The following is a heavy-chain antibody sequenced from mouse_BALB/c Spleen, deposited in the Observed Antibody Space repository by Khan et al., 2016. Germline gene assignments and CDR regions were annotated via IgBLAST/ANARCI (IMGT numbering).Heavy chain of an antibody. CDR2: ISSGGST. J-gene: IGHJ2*01. CDR1: GFTFSSYA. Sequence: EVELVESGGGLVKPGGSLKLSCAASGFTFSSYAMSWVRQTPEKRLEWVASISSGGSTYYPDGVKGRFTISRDNARNILYLQMSSLRSEDTAMYYCARGGNYYFDYWGQGTTLTVSS. V-gene: IGHV5-6-5*01. D-gene: IGHD2-1*01. CDR3: ARGGNYYFDY.